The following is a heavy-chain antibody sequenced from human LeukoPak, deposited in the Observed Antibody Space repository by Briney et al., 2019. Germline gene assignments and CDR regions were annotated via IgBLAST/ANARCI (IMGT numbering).Heavy chain of an antibody. Sequence: TPGGSLRLSCAASGFTFSSYRMNWVRQAPGKGLEWVSSISSSSSYIYYADSVKGRFTISRHNAKNSLYLQMNSLRAEDTAVYYCARDRGDDYGDYYFDYWGQGTLVTVSS. J-gene: IGHJ4*02. D-gene: IGHD4-17*01. CDR2: ISSSSSYI. CDR3: ARDRGDDYGDYYFDY. CDR1: GFTFSSYR. V-gene: IGHV3-21*01.